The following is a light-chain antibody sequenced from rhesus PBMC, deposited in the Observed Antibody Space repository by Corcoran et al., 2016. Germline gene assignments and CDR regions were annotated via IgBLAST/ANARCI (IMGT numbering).Light chain of an antibody. J-gene: IGKJ2*01. V-gene: IGKV3-31*02. CDR1: QSVSSY. Sequence: EIVMTQSPATLSLSPGERATLSCRASQSVSSYLAWYQQKPGHAPRLLINGASSRATGIPDRFSGSGSGTDFPLTISSLEPEDFAVYYCPETSNLYSFGQGTKVEIK. CDR2: GAS. CDR3: PETSNLYS.